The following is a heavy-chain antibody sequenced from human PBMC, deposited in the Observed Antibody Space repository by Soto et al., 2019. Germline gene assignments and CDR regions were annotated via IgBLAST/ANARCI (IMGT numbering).Heavy chain of an antibody. CDR3: ARDVATGRRPTGEWFDS. J-gene: IGHJ5*01. CDR2: ISANNGDT. CDR1: GYTFTRYG. V-gene: IGHV1-18*01. D-gene: IGHD2-15*01. Sequence: ASVKVSCKASGYTFTRYGISWVRQAPGQGLEWMGWISANNGDTNYAQKLQGRVTMTTETSTNTAYMELRSLRSDDTAVYYCARDVATGRRPTGEWFDSWGQGTLVTVSS.